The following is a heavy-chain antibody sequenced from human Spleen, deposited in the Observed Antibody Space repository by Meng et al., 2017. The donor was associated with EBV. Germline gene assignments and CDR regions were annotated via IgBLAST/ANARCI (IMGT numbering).Heavy chain of an antibody. J-gene: IGHJ4*02. V-gene: IGHV1-2*06. D-gene: IGHD5-18*01. CDR1: GYSFTDFS. CDR3: ASAYIYVFDY. Sequence: QGQRVPAGAEVKKPGASVKVSSKASGYSFTDFSIHWVRQVPGQGLEWMGRLNPNSGGTNYAQNFQGRVTMTSDTSISTAYMALSGLTSDDTAVYYCASAYIYVFDYWGQGTLVTVSS. CDR2: LNPNSGGT.